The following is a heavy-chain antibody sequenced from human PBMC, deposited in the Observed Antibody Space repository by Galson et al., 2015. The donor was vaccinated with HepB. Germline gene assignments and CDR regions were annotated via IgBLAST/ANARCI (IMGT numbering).Heavy chain of an antibody. J-gene: IGHJ4*02. V-gene: IGHV3-33*01. D-gene: IGHD6-19*01. CDR2: IWKDGSNK. CDR1: GFAFGNYG. Sequence: SLRLSCAASGFAFGNYGMHWVRQAPGKGLEWMALIWKDGSNKHYADSLKGRFRISRDNTKNTLFLEADSLRAGDTAVYYCAREDATITVAALEYWGQGVLVTVSS. CDR3: AREDATITVAALEY.